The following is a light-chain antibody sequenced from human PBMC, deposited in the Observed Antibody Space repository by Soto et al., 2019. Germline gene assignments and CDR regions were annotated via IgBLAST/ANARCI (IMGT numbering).Light chain of an antibody. CDR2: DVS. V-gene: IGLV2-14*01. CDR1: TSDVGGYDY. CDR3: SSYLGSSALSGV. J-gene: IGLJ1*01. Sequence: QSVLTQPASVSGSPGQSITVSCTGTTSDVGGYDYVPWYQQHPGKAPKLMIYDVSSRPSGVSHRFSGSKSGNTAALTISGLQAEDEADYYCSSYLGSSALSGVFGTGTKLTV.